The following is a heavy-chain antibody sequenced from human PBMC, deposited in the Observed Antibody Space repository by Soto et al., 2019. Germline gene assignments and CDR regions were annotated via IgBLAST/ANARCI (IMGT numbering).Heavy chain of an antibody. CDR3: AKDKSAAERAFGD. V-gene: IGHV3-53*01. D-gene: IGHD3-3*01. J-gene: IGHJ4*02. Sequence: EVQLVESGGGLIQPGGSLRLSCAASGFTVSANYMSWVRQAPGKGLEWVSIIYSGGNTYYADSVKGRFTISRDNSKNTRYLQMDSLRVEDTAVYYCAKDKSAAERAFGDGGQGTLVTVSS. CDR1: GFTVSANY. CDR2: IYSGGNT.